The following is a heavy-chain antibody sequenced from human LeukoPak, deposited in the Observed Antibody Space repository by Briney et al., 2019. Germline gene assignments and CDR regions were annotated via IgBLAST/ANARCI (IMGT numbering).Heavy chain of an antibody. CDR2: IYYSGST. J-gene: IGHJ5*02. Sequence: SETLSLTCTVSGGSISSYYWSWIRQPPGKGLEWIGYIYYSGSTNYNPSLKSRVTISVDTSKNQFSLKLSSVTAADTAVYYCARGLTMVVTPAWLDPWGQGTLATVSS. CDR3: ARGLTMVVTPAWLDP. CDR1: GGSISSYY. V-gene: IGHV4-59*01. D-gene: IGHD4-23*01.